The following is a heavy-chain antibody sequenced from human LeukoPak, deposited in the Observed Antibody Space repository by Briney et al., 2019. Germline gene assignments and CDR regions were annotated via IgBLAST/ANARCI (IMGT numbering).Heavy chain of an antibody. J-gene: IGHJ6*03. Sequence: SETLSLTCSVSGGSITSSSYYWGWIRQSPEKGLEWIGSIYYTGGTHYSPSLKSRVTISVDTSKNQFSLKLSSVTAADTAVYYCARGGGIAARPSYYYYVDVWGKGTTVTVSS. D-gene: IGHD6-6*01. CDR2: IYYTGGT. CDR1: GGSITSSSYY. CDR3: ARGGGIAARPSYYYYVDV. V-gene: IGHV4-39*01.